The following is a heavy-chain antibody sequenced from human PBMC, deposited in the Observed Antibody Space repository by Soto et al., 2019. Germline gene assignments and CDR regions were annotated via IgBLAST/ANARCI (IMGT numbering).Heavy chain of an antibody. D-gene: IGHD3-16*01. Sequence: GGSLRLSCAASGFTFSSYWMSWVRQAPGKGLEWVANIKQDGSEKYYVDSVKGRFTISRDNAKNSLYLQMNSLRAEDTAVYSCARERGRLGGDSFDIWGQGTMVTVSS. J-gene: IGHJ3*02. CDR2: IKQDGSEK. CDR3: ARERGRLGGDSFDI. V-gene: IGHV3-7*01. CDR1: GFTFSSYW.